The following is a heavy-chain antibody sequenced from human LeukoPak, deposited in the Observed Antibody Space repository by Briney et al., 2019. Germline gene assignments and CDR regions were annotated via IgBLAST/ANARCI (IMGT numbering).Heavy chain of an antibody. CDR1: GYTFTTYD. V-gene: IGHV1-8*01. D-gene: IGHD3-16*02. Sequence: ASVKVSCKASGYTFTTYDINWVRQATGQRLEWMGWMNPNSGNTGYAQNYQGRVTITRNTSTSTAYMEPSSLRSEDTAVYYCAGGDLYRSRSLVATYWGRGTLVSVSS. CDR2: MNPNSGNT. CDR3: AGGDLYRSRSLVATY. J-gene: IGHJ4*02.